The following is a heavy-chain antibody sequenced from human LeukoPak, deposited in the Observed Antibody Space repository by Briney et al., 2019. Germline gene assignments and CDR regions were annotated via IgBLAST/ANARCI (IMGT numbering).Heavy chain of an antibody. V-gene: IGHV1-2*02. D-gene: IGHD4-23*01. CDR2: INSNSGGT. CDR3: ARGPTVVSNFDY. CDR1: GYTFTGSY. J-gene: IGHJ4*02. Sequence: GASVKVSCKASGYTFTGSYIHWVRQAPGQGLEWMGWINSNSGGTNYAQRFQGRVTMTRDTSISIGYMDLSRLRSDDTAVYYCARGPTVVSNFDYWGQGTLVTVSS.